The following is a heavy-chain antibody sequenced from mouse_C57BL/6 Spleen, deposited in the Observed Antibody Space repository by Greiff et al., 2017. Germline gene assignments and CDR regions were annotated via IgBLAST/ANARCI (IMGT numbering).Heavy chain of an antibody. CDR1: GYTFTSYG. Sequence: QVQLKQSGAELARPGASVKLSCKASGYTFTSYGISWVKQRTGQGLEWIGEIYPRSGNTYYNEKFKGKATLTADKSSSTAYMELRSLTSEDSAVYFCARGGTRDAMDYWGQGTSVTVSS. D-gene: IGHD3-3*01. CDR3: ARGGTRDAMDY. V-gene: IGHV1-81*01. CDR2: IYPRSGNT. J-gene: IGHJ4*01.